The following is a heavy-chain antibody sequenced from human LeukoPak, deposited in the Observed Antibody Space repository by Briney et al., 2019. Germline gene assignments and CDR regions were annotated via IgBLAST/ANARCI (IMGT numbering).Heavy chain of an antibody. Sequence: GVSLRLSRAASGFTFSNYAMYWVRQAPGKGLEYVSVISTDWSIIYYADSVKGRFTISRDNSKNTLYLQMGSLRAEDMAVYYCTRGVAISTSGWYDTFDYWGQGALVTVSS. CDR2: ISTDWSII. D-gene: IGHD6-19*01. CDR3: TRGVAISTSGWYDTFDY. V-gene: IGHV3-64*02. J-gene: IGHJ4*02. CDR1: GFTFSNYA.